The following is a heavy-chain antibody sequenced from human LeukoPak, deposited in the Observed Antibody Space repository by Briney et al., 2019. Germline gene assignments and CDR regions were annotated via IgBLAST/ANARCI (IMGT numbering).Heavy chain of an antibody. CDR1: GGTFTNYA. CDR3: ASQDASIYSESSTSPTYSD. CDR2: IIPIFDSA. V-gene: IGHV1-69*05. J-gene: IGHJ4*02. D-gene: IGHD3-22*01. Sequence: SVKVSCKASGGTFTNYAFNWVRQAPGQGLEWMGRIIPIFDSAHYAQRFQGRITITTDESSTTAYTTLSSLTSDDTAVYYCASQDASIYSESSTSPTYSDWGQGTLVTVSS.